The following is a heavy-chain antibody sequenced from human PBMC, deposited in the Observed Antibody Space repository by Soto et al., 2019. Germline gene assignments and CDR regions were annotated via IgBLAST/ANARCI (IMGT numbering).Heavy chain of an antibody. Sequence: QVQLVQSGAEVKKPGSSVKVSCKAPGGTFSSYAISRVRQAPGQGLEWMGGIIPIFGTAKYAQKFQGRVTITADESTSTGYMELSSLRSEDXAVYYCARSQGGSSSLDIYYYYYYGMDVWGQGTTVTVSS. J-gene: IGHJ6*02. V-gene: IGHV1-69*01. CDR3: ARSQGGSSSLDIYYYYYYGMDV. D-gene: IGHD2-15*01. CDR2: IIPIFGTA. CDR1: GGTFSSYA.